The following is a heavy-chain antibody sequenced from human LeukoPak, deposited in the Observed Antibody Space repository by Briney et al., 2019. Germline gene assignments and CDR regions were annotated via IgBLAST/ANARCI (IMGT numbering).Heavy chain of an antibody. D-gene: IGHD4-17*01. CDR1: GGTFSSYA. CDR3: ARGPPNDYGDPSFDY. J-gene: IGHJ4*02. CDR2: IIPIFGTA. Sequence: GASVRVSCKASGGTFSSYAISWVRQAPGQGLEWMGGIIPIFGTANYAQKFQGRVTITADESTSTAYMELSSLRSEDTAVYYCARGPPNDYGDPSFDYWGQGTLVTVSS. V-gene: IGHV1-69*13.